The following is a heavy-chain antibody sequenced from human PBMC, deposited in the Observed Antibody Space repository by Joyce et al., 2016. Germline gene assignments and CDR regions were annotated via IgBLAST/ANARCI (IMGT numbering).Heavy chain of an antibody. V-gene: IGHV1-69*06. CDR2: IIPIFGKT. J-gene: IGHJ3*02. D-gene: IGHD6-19*01. CDR1: GGTFSYYA. Sequence: QVQLVQSGAEVKKPGSSVKVSCRASGGTFSYYAISWGRQAPGQGVEWMGGIIPIFGKTNYAQKWRGRVTITADKSTSTAYMELSSLRSEDTAVHYCARAEYSSGTWAFDIWGQGTMVTVSS. CDR3: ARAEYSSGTWAFDI.